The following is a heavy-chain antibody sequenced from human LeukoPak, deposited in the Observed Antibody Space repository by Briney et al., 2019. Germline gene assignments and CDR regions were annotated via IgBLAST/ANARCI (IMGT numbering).Heavy chain of an antibody. D-gene: IGHD3-3*01. Sequence: PSETLSLTCAVYGGSFSGYCWSWIRQPPGKGLEWIGEINHSGSTNYNPSPKSRVTISVDTSKNQFSLKLSSVTAADTAVYYCARTITIFGVVTYDYWGQGTLVTVSS. CDR2: INHSGST. CDR1: GGSFSGYC. CDR3: ARTITIFGVVTYDY. V-gene: IGHV4-34*01. J-gene: IGHJ4*02.